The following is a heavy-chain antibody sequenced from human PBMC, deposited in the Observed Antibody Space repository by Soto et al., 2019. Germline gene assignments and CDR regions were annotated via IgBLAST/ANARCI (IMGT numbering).Heavy chain of an antibody. CDR1: GGSISSDVYY. CDR3: ATSYYTSGDYSHLFDY. V-gene: IGHV4-31*03. J-gene: IGHJ4*02. CDR2: THYSGRS. D-gene: IGHD3-10*01. Sequence: QVQLQESGPGLVKPSQTLSLTCTVSGGSISSDVYYWGWIRQLPGKGLEWIGYTHYSGRSYYNPSLRSRVTVSLDTSKNQFSLRLTSVTAADTAVYFCATSYYTSGDYSHLFDYWGQGTLVTVSS.